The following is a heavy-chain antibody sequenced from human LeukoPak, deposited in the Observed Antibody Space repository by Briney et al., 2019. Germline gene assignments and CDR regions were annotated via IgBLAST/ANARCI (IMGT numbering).Heavy chain of an antibody. CDR1: GFTLSSNY. D-gene: IGHD6-19*01. J-gene: IGHJ4*02. V-gene: IGHV3-53*04. Sequence: GSLRLSCAASGFTLSSNYISWGRPAPGKGLGWVSVIYSGGSTYYADSVKGRFTISRHNSKNTLYLQMNSLRVEDTAVYYCASAVAGPYFDYWGQGTLVTVSS. CDR3: ASAVAGPYFDY. CDR2: IYSGGST.